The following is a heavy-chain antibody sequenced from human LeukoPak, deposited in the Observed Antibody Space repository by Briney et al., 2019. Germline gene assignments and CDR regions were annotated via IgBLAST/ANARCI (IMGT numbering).Heavy chain of an antibody. CDR1: GYTFTGYY. CDR2: INPNSGGT. V-gene: IGHV1-2*02. D-gene: IGHD3-10*01. Sequence: ASVKVSCKASGYTFTGYYMHWVRQAPRQGLELMGWINPNSGGTNYAQKFQGRVTMTRDTSISTAYMELSRLRSDDTAVYYCARDYYGSGSYYAPFDYWGQGTLVTVSS. J-gene: IGHJ4*02. CDR3: ARDYYGSGSYYAPFDY.